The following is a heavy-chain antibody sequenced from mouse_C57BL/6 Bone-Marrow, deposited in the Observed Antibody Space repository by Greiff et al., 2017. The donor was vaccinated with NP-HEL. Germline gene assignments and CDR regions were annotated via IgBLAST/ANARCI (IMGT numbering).Heavy chain of an antibody. V-gene: IGHV3-6*01. CDR3: ARDLQATRYAMDY. CDR1: GYSITSGYY. J-gene: IGHJ4*01. Sequence: EVKLVESGPGLVKPSQSLSLTCSVTGYSITSGYYWNWIRQFPGNKLEWMGYISYDGSNNYNPSLKNRISITRDTSKNQFFLKLNSMTTEDTATYYCARDLQATRYAMDYWGQGTSVTVSS. D-gene: IGHD3-2*02. CDR2: ISYDGSN.